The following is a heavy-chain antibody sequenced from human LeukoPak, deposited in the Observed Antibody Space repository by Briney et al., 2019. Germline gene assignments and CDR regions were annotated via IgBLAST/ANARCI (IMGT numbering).Heavy chain of an antibody. CDR3: ARVGRQWLGYYYYGMDV. D-gene: IGHD6-19*01. CDR1: GGSISSYY. Sequence: SETLSLTCTVSGGSISSYYWSWIRQPAGKGLEWIGRIYTSGSTNYNPSLKSRVTMSVDTSKNQFSLKLSSVTAADTAVYYCARVGRQWLGYYYYGMDVWGQGTTVTVSS. J-gene: IGHJ6*02. CDR2: IYTSGST. V-gene: IGHV4-4*07.